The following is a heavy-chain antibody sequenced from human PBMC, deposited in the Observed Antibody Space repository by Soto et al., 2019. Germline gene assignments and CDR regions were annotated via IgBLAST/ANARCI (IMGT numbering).Heavy chain of an antibody. Sequence: SLRLSCMGSGFTFGQYAMSWIRQAPGKGPEWLGFIRNRGYGRTTEYAASVRGRITISRDDSKSIAYLQINSLRTDDTAVYYCSRYVGDYDLNYFDYWGQG. CDR2: IRNRGYGRTT. J-gene: IGHJ4*02. CDR1: GFTFGQYA. D-gene: IGHD4-17*01. CDR3: SRYVGDYDLNYFDY. V-gene: IGHV3-49*03.